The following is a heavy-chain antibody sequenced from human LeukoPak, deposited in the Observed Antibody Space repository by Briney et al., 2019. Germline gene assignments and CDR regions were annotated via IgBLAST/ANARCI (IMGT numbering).Heavy chain of an antibody. J-gene: IGHJ3*02. Sequence: PGGSLRLSCAASGFTFSSYGMHWVRQAPGKGLEWVAVMSYEGTNRYYADSVKGRFTISRDNSKNTLYLLMNSLRAEDTAKYYCAKIPYEYNTGWYAAFDIWGQGTMVTVSS. V-gene: IGHV3-30*18. D-gene: IGHD6-19*01. CDR3: AKIPYEYNTGWYAAFDI. CDR1: GFTFSSYG. CDR2: MSYEGTNR.